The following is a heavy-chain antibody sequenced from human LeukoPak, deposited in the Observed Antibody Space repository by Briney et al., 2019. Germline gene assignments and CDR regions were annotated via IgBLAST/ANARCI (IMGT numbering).Heavy chain of an antibody. CDR1: GYTLTELS. CDR3: ATQSDVLYAFDI. Sequence: ASVKVSCKVSGYTLTELSMHWVRQAPGKGLEWMGGFDPEDGETIYAQKFQGRVTMTEDTSTDTAYMELSSLGSEDTAVYYCATQSDVLYAFDIWGQGTMVTVSS. V-gene: IGHV1-24*01. D-gene: IGHD6-19*01. J-gene: IGHJ3*02. CDR2: FDPEDGET.